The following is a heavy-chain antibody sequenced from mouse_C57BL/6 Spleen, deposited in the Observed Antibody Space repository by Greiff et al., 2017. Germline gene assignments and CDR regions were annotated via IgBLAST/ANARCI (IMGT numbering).Heavy chain of an antibody. Sequence: VQLQESGAELVRPGTSVKMSCKASGYTFTNYWIGWAKQRPGHGLEWIGDIYPGGGYTNYNEKFKGKATLTADKSSSTAYMQFSSLTSEDSAIYYCARYDGYQYYFDYWGQGTTLTVSS. V-gene: IGHV1-63*01. CDR3: ARYDGYQYYFDY. J-gene: IGHJ2*01. CDR2: IYPGGGYT. CDR1: GYTFTNYW. D-gene: IGHD2-3*01.